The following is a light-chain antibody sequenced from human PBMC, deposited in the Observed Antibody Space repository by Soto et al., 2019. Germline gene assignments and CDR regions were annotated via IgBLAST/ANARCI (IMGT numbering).Light chain of an antibody. J-gene: IGLJ1*01. Sequence: QSALTQPASVSGSPGQSITISCTGTSSDIGGYNFVSWYQHHPGKAPKLMIFAVSNRPSGVSNRFSGSKSGNTVSLTISGLQPEDEADYFCYSYTSSSTNVFGSWTKLTVL. CDR3: YSYTSSSTNV. CDR1: SSDIGGYNF. CDR2: AVS. V-gene: IGLV2-14*01.